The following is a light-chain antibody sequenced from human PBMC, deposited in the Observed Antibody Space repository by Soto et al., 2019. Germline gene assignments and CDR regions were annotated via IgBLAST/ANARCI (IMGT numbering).Light chain of an antibody. Sequence: DIQMTQSPSSLSAYVGDRVTITCRASQSISSYLNWYQHKPGKAPKLLIYAASSLQTGVPSRFSGSRSGTDFALTISGLQRDDFATYYCQQTDSFPRTFGQGTKVDIK. CDR1: QSISSY. V-gene: IGKV1-39*01. CDR2: AAS. CDR3: QQTDSFPRT. J-gene: IGKJ1*01.